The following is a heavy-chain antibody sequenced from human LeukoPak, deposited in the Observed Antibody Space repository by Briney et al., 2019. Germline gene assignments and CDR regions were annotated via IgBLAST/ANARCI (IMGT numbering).Heavy chain of an antibody. D-gene: IGHD1-26*01. CDR2: INPNSGGT. CDR1: GYTFTGYY. CDR3: ATYSGSYSSDFDY. J-gene: IGHJ4*02. Sequence: ASVKLSCKASGYTFTGYYMHWVRQAPGQGLEWMGWINPNSGGTNYAQTFQGRVTMTRDTSISTAYMELSRLRSDDTAVYYCATYSGSYSSDFDYWGQGTLVTVSS. V-gene: IGHV1-2*02.